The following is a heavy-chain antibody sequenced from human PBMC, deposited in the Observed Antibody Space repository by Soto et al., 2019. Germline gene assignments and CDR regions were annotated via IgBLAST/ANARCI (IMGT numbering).Heavy chain of an antibody. CDR3: ARNGPGLQITHYFDY. Sequence: EVQLVESGGGLVQPGGSLRLSCAASGFTFRTYEMNWIRQAPGKGPEWLSYISSSGSTIYSADSVKGRFTISRDNAKNSVFLQMNSLRAEDTAVYYCARNGPGLQITHYFDYWGQGTLVTVSS. CDR1: GFTFRTYE. J-gene: IGHJ4*02. D-gene: IGHD4-4*01. V-gene: IGHV3-48*03. CDR2: ISSSGSTI.